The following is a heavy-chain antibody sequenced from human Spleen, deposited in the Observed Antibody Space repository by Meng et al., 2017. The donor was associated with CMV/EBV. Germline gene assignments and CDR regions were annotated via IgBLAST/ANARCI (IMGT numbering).Heavy chain of an antibody. CDR2: INPDSGGT. V-gene: IGHV1-2*02. D-gene: IGHD1-26*01. CDR3: ARVQSGSYFSDFDY. J-gene: IGHJ4*02. Sequence: ASVKVSCKASGYTITGYYMHWVRQAPGQGLEWMGWINPDSGGTHYAQRFQGRVTMTRDTSISTAYMELSRLRSDDTAVYYCARVQSGSYFSDFDYWGQGTLVTVSS. CDR1: GYTITGYY.